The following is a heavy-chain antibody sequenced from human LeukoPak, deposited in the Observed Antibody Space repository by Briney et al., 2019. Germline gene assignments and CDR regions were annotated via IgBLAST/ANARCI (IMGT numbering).Heavy chain of an antibody. CDR2: INPNSGGT. D-gene: IGHD6-19*01. CDR1: GYTFTGYY. V-gene: IGHV1-2*02. Sequence: ASVKVSCKASGYTFTGYYMHWVRQAPGQVLAWMGWINPNSGGTNYAQKFQGRVTMTRDTSISTAYMELSRLRSDDTAVYYCARITSGWYTIFDYWGQGTLVTVSS. J-gene: IGHJ4*02. CDR3: ARITSGWYTIFDY.